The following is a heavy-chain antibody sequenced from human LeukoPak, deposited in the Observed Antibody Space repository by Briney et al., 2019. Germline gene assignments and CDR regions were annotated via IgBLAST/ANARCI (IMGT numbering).Heavy chain of an antibody. D-gene: IGHD5-12*01. CDR1: GYTFTSYA. J-gene: IGHJ6*03. Sequence: GASVKVSCKASGYTFTSYAMNWVRQAPGQGLEWMGWINTNTGNPTYAQGFTGRFVFSLDTSVSTAYLQISSLKAEDTAVYYCARVMGQDVDIVATIRRGNYYYYYMDVWGKGTTVTVSS. CDR2: INTNTGNP. V-gene: IGHV7-4-1*02. CDR3: ARVMGQDVDIVATIRRGNYYYYYMDV.